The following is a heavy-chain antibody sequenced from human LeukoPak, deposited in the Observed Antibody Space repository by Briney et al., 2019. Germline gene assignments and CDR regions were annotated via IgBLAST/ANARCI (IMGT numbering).Heavy chain of an antibody. CDR3: ARAQYYGSGSYMNWFDP. D-gene: IGHD3-10*01. J-gene: IGHJ5*02. CDR1: GYSISSGYY. V-gene: IGHV4-61*01. CDR2: IYYSGST. Sequence: SETLSLTCAVSGYSISSGYYWGWIRQPPGKGLEWIGYIYYSGSTNYNPSLKSRGTISVDTSKNQFSLKLSSVTAADTAVYYCARAQYYGSGSYMNWFDPWGQGTLVTVSS.